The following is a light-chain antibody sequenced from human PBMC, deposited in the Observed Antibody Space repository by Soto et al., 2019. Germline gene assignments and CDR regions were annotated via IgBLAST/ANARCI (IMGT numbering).Light chain of an antibody. CDR2: HSS. CDR1: QDIKSRD. J-gene: IGKJ2*01. Sequence: EVVLTQSPGTLSLSPGERASLSCRASQDIKSRDLAWYQQRPGQAPRLLIYHSSARATGIPEWFSASGSGTDFTLTISRLEPDDSAVYFYQKYESSPYTFGQGTKLEIK. CDR3: QKYESSPYT. V-gene: IGKV3-20*01.